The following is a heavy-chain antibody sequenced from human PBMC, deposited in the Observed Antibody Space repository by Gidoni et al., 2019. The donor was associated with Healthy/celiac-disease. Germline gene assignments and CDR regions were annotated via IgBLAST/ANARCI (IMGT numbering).Heavy chain of an antibody. CDR3: ARSGIVVVVAATRGWFDP. CDR2: INPSGGST. Sequence: QVQLVQSGAEVKKPGASVKVSCKASGYTFTSYYMHWVRQAPGQGLEWMGIINPSGGSTSYAQKFQGRVTMTRDTSTSTVYMELSSLRSEDTAVYYCARSGIVVVVAATRGWFDPWGQGTLVTVSS. V-gene: IGHV1-46*01. CDR1: GYTFTSYY. J-gene: IGHJ5*02. D-gene: IGHD2-15*01.